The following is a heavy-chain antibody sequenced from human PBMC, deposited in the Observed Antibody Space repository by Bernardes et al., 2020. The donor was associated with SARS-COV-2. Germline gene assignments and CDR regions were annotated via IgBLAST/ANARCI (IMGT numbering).Heavy chain of an antibody. CDR3: TRDRTMVRGYFDL. J-gene: IGHJ2*01. V-gene: IGHV3-33*01. CDR2: IRYDGSNK. Sequence: GGSLRLSCVASGFTFSTYGMHWVRQAPGKGLEWVSGIRYDGSNKNYADSVRGRFTISRDNSKNTHYLQMNTLRPEDTAIYYCTRDRTMVRGYFDLWGRGTLVTVSS. CDR1: GFTFSTYG. D-gene: IGHD3-10*01.